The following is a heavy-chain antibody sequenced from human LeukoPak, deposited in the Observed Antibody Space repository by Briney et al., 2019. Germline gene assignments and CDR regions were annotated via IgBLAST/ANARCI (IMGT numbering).Heavy chain of an antibody. CDR3: ARGYCSSTSCYPPDYYYMDV. CDR1: GGSISSSIYY. V-gene: IGHV4-39*01. Sequence: PSETLSLTCTVSGGSISSSIYYWGWIRQPPGKGLEWIGSIYYSGSTYYNPSLKSRVTISVDTSKNQFSLKLSSVTAADTAVYYCARGYCSSTSCYPPDYYYMDVWGKGTTVTVSS. J-gene: IGHJ6*03. CDR2: IYYSGST. D-gene: IGHD2-2*01.